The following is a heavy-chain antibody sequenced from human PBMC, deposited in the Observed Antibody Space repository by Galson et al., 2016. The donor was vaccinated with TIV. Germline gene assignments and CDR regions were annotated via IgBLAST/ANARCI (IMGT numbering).Heavy chain of an antibody. J-gene: IGHJ4*02. CDR2: ISGSGGSV. CDR1: GFTFGVYV. CDR3: AKSGTNRIDY. V-gene: IGHV3-23*01. Sequence: SLRLSCAASGFTFGVYVMTWVRQAPGKGLEWMSNISGSGGSVSYADSVKGRFTISRDNSKNTLYLKMNGLRADDTAVHYCAKSGTNRIDYWGQGTLVSVFS. D-gene: IGHD1-14*01.